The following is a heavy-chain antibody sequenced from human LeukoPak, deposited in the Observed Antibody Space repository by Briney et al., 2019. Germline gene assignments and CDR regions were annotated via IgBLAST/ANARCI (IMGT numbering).Heavy chain of an antibody. J-gene: IGHJ4*02. V-gene: IGHV3-23*01. CDR2: IGSDYKA. Sequence: GGSLRLSCAASGFTIGGFAMTWVRQAPGKGLEWVSSIGSDYKAHYSESVKGRFAISRDNSQSTVFLQMNSLRAEDTAVYYCAKYYASRSRSFDFWGQGTLVTVSS. D-gene: IGHD3-10*01. CDR3: AKYYASRSRSFDF. CDR1: GFTIGGFA.